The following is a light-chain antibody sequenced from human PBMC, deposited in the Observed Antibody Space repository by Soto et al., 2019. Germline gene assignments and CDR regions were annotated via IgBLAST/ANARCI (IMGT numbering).Light chain of an antibody. J-gene: IGKJ1*01. CDR1: QSISSW. V-gene: IGKV1-5*03. Sequence: DIQMTQSPSTLSASVGDRVTITCRASQSISSWLAWYQQKPGKAPKLLIYKASSLERGVPSRFSGSGSGTEFTRTISSLQPDDFATYYCQQYDRTFGQGTKVEIK. CDR2: KAS. CDR3: QQYDRT.